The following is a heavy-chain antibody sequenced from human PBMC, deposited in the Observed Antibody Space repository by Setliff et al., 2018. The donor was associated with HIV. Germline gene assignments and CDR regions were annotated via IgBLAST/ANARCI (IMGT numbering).Heavy chain of an antibody. CDR2: ISTYSDET. V-gene: IGHV1-18*01. CDR1: GYTFTAYG. Sequence: GASVKVSCKPSGYTFTAYGLSWVRQAPGQGLEWMGWISTYSDETSYAQRLQGRATMTTDTSTSTAYMELRSLRSDDTAVYYCARVTDSSVPPGANWFDPWGQGTLVTVSS. CDR3: ARVTDSSVPPGANWFDP. D-gene: IGHD3-22*01. J-gene: IGHJ5*02.